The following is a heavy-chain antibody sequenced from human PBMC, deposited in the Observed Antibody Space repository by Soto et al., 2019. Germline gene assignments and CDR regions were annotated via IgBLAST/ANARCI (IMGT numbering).Heavy chain of an antibody. D-gene: IGHD3-3*01. CDR3: ARDQQLEWLLYGDKRYYFDY. J-gene: IGHJ4*02. CDR2: ISRSSSYI. V-gene: IGHV3-21*01. CDR1: GFTFSSYS. Sequence: EVQLVESGGGLVKPGGSLRLSCAASGFTFSSYSMNWVRQAPGKGLEWVSSISRSSSYIYYADSVKGRFTISRDNDKNSMYLQMNSLRAEDTAVYYCARDQQLEWLLYGDKRYYFDYWGQGTLVTVSS.